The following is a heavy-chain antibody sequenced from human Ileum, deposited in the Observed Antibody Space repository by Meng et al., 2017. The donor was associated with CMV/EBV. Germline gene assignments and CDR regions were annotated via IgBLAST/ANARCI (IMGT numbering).Heavy chain of an antibody. J-gene: IGHJ4*02. CDR2: IYTSGSS. Sequence: SGPGRWKPSDTLSPTCGVSGDSISSYHCGWIRQPAGKGLEWIGRIYTSGSSSYNPSLKSRVTMSVDKSKNQVSLKLTSVTAADTAVYYCARDVRLVGHFDYWGQGTLVTVSS. CDR3: ARDVRLVGHFDY. V-gene: IGHV4-4*07. D-gene: IGHD2-15*01. CDR1: GDSISSYH.